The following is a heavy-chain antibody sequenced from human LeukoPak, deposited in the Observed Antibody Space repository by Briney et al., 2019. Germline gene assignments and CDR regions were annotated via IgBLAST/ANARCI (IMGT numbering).Heavy chain of an antibody. CDR1: GFTFDDYA. J-gene: IGHJ3*02. Sequence: VQPGGSLRLSCAASGFTFDDYAMHWVRQAPGKGLEWVSLISGDGGSTYYADSVKGRFTISRDNSKNSLYLQMNSLRTEDTALYYCAQDIGPLWGYFDWLGGGAFDIWGQGTMVTVSS. V-gene: IGHV3-43*02. D-gene: IGHD3-9*01. CDR3: AQDIGPLWGYFDWLGGGAFDI. CDR2: ISGDGGST.